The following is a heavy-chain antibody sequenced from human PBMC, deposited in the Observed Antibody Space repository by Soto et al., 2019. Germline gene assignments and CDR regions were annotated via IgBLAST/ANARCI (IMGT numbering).Heavy chain of an antibody. CDR2: ISSSSSYI. Sequence: GGSLRLSCAASGFTFSSYSMNWVRQAPGKGLEWVSSISSSSSYIYYADSVKGRFTISRDNAKNSLYLQMNSLRAEDTAVYYCARDLNNYGGARWDSDYYYYGMDVWGQGTTVTVSS. CDR1: GFTFSSYS. CDR3: ARDLNNYGGARWDSDYYYYGMDV. J-gene: IGHJ6*02. D-gene: IGHD4-17*01. V-gene: IGHV3-21*01.